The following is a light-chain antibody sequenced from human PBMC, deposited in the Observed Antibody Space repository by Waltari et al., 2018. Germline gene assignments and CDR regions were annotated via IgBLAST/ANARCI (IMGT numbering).Light chain of an antibody. V-gene: IGKV3-20*01. CDR3: QKYEALPAT. J-gene: IGKJ1*01. CDR2: EAS. Sequence: EIVLTQSPGTLSLSPGERATLSCRASQSISKYLVWYHQKPGQAPRLIISEASIRATGIPDRFSGSGSGTDFSLIISRLEPEDFAVYYCQKYEALPATFGQGTKVEIK. CDR1: QSISKY.